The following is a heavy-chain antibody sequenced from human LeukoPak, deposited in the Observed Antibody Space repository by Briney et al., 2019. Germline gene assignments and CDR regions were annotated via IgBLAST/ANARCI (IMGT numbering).Heavy chain of an antibody. CDR1: GFTFSSYG. V-gene: IGHV3-30*18. D-gene: IGHD4-23*01. Sequence: GGSLRLSCAASGFTFSSYGMHWVRQAPGKGLEWVAVISYDGSNKYYADSVKGRFTISRDNPKNTLYLQMNSLRAEDTAVYYCAKERTVVTPAFDIWGQGTMVTVSS. J-gene: IGHJ3*02. CDR2: ISYDGSNK. CDR3: AKERTVVTPAFDI.